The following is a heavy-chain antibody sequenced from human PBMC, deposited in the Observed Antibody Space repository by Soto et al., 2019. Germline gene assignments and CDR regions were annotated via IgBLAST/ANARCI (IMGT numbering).Heavy chain of an antibody. CDR3: AREMATIRGVYYYYGMDV. V-gene: IGHV1-3*01. Sequence: GASVKVSCKASGYTFTSYAMHWVRQAPGQRLEWMGWINAGNGNTKYSQKFQGRVTITRDTSASTAYMELSSLRSEDTAVYYCAREMATIRGVYYYYGMDVWGQGTTVTVSS. CDR1: GYTFTSYA. J-gene: IGHJ6*02. D-gene: IGHD5-12*01. CDR2: INAGNGNT.